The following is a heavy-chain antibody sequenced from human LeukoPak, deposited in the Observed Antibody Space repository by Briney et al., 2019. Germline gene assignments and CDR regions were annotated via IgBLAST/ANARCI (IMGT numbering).Heavy chain of an antibody. Sequence: GGSLRLSCAASGFTFGNSWVHWVRQAPGKGLVWVSLINADGSTATYAYSVKGRFTISRDNDRNTLSLQMNSLTIEDTAVYYCVVVVEPPDSDGFDVWGQGTMITVSS. CDR1: GFTFGNSW. V-gene: IGHV3-74*01. CDR3: VVVVEPPDSDGFDV. CDR2: INADGSTA. J-gene: IGHJ3*01. D-gene: IGHD2-2*01.